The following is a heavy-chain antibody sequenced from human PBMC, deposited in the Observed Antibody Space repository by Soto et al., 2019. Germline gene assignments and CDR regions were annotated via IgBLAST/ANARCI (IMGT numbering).Heavy chain of an antibody. CDR3: ARSISPLDIVVVVAALDAFDI. CDR2: INTNSGGT. Sequence: GASVKVSCKASGYTFTGYYMHWVRQAPGQGLEWMGWINTNSGGTNYAQKFQGWVTITRDTSISTAYMELSRLRSDDTAVYYCARSISPLDIVVVVAALDAFDIWGQGTMVTVSS. D-gene: IGHD2-15*01. CDR1: GYTFTGYY. V-gene: IGHV1-2*04. J-gene: IGHJ3*02.